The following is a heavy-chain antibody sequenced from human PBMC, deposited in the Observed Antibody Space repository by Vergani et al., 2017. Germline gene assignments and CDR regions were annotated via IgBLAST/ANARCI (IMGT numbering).Heavy chain of an antibody. V-gene: IGHV3-48*01. J-gene: IGHJ4*02. D-gene: IGHD6-19*01. CDR1: GFTFSSYS. CDR2: ISSSSSTI. Sequence: EVQLVESGGGLVQPGGSLRLSCAASGFTFSSYSMNWVRQAPGKGLEWVSYISSSSSTIYYADSVKGRFTISRDNAKNSLYLQMNSVRAEDTAVYYCASSSGWYKSYYFDYWGQGTLVTVSS. CDR3: ASSSGWYKSYYFDY.